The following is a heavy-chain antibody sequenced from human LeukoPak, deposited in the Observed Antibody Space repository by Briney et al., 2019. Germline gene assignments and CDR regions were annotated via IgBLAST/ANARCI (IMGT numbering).Heavy chain of an antibody. CDR3: ARLLDGSGSYAPFDI. V-gene: IGHV5-51*01. J-gene: IGHJ3*02. CDR2: IYPGNSDT. Sequence: GESLKISCKGSGYSFTSYWIGWVRQMPGKGLEWMAMIYPGNSDTTYRPSFQGQVIISADKSINTAYLQWSSLKASDTAMYYCARLLDGSGSYAPFDIWGQGTMVTVSS. CDR1: GYSFTSYW. D-gene: IGHD3-10*01.